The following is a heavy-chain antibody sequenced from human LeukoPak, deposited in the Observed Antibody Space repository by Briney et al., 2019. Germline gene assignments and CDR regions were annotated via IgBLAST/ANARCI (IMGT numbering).Heavy chain of an antibody. Sequence: GGSLRLSCAASGFTFSNYWMSWVRQAPGKGLEWVANIKQDGSEKYYVDSVKGRFTISRDNAKNSLYLQMNSLRAEDTAVYYCARGLYYYDSSGYFSWGQGTLVTVSS. CDR3: ARGLYYYDSSGYFS. D-gene: IGHD3-22*01. V-gene: IGHV3-7*01. CDR1: GFTFSNYW. CDR2: IKQDGSEK. J-gene: IGHJ5*02.